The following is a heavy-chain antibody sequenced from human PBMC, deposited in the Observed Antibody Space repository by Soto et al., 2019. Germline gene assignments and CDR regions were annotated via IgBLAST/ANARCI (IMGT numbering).Heavy chain of an antibody. D-gene: IGHD3-16*01. CDR2: FYNSGTA. J-gene: IGHJ5*02. V-gene: IGHV4-59*08. CDR1: GGSIRSYH. CDR3: ARVLFPTGTHGGGWLDP. Sequence: QVQLQESGPGLVKPSETLSLTCSVSGGSIRSYHWAWIRQSPGKGLEYIGHFYNSGTASYTPSLRSRVTISVDTSKNQVSLNLNSATATDTAVYYCARVLFPTGTHGGGWLDPWGQGNLVTVSS.